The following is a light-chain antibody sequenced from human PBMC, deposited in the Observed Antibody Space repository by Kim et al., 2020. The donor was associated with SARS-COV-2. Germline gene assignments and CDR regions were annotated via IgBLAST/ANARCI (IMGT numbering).Light chain of an antibody. J-gene: IGKJ4*01. CDR2: GAS. CDR1: QSVSSNS. Sequence: PGEIATLSCRDSQSVSSNSLVWYQQKPGQAPRLLIYGASSRATGIPDRFSGSGSGTDFTLTISRLEPEDFAVYYCQQYDNSPPVTFGGGTRVEI. V-gene: IGKV3-20*01. CDR3: QQYDNSPPVT.